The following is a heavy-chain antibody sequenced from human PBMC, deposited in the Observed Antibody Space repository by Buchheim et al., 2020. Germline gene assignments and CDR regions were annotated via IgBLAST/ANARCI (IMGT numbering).Heavy chain of an antibody. D-gene: IGHD3-9*01. CDR2: IYYSGST. CDR3: ARHRANYDILTGFIGNWFDP. J-gene: IGHJ5*02. CDR1: GGSISSSSYY. V-gene: IGHV4-39*01. Sequence: QLQLQESGPGLVKPSETLSLTCTVSGGSISSSSYYWGWIRQPPGKGLEWIGSIYYSGSTYYNPSLKSRVTISVDTSKNQFSLKLSSVTVADTAVYYCARHRANYDILTGFIGNWFDPWGQGTL.